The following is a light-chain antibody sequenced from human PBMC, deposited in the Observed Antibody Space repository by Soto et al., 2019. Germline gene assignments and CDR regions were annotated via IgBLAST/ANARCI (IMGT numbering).Light chain of an antibody. J-gene: IGKJ2*01. CDR3: HQRSNWPQT. V-gene: IGKV3-11*01. CDR1: QSVSSY. Sequence: EIVLTQSPATLSLSPGERATLSCRASQSVSSYLSWYPQKPGQAPRLLIYDASNSATGIPARFSGSGSGTYFTLTIRSIEPQEFAVYYCHQRSNWPQTFGQGTKLEIK. CDR2: DAS.